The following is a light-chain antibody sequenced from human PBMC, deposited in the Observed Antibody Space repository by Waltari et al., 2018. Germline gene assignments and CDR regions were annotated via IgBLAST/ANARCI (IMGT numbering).Light chain of an antibody. CDR1: SGPRNTI. CDR2: VNSDGSH. CDR3: QTGGHGTWV. V-gene: IGLV4-69*01. J-gene: IGLJ3*02. Sequence: QLVLTQSPSASASLGASVTLTCTLDSGPRNTIVAWLQRRPEKGPRYLMKVNSDGSHTTGDDIPDRFSGSSSGPERYLTISSLQSEDDADYYCQTGGHGTWVFGGGTRLTVV.